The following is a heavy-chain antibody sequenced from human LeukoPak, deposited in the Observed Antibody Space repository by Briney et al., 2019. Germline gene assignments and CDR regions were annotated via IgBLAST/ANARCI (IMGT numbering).Heavy chain of an antibody. CDR3: AGVPRRVVVAATVVDY. V-gene: IGHV3-48*02. D-gene: IGHD2-15*01. Sequence: GGSLRLSCAASGFTFSSYSMNWVRQAPGKGLEWVSYISSSSSTIYYADSVKGRFTISRDNAKNSLYLQMNSLRDEDTAVYYCAGVPRRVVVAATVVDYWGQGTLVTVSS. CDR1: GFTFSSYS. CDR2: ISSSSSTI. J-gene: IGHJ4*02.